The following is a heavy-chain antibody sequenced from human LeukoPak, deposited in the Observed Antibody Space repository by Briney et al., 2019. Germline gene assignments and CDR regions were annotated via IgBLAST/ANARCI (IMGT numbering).Heavy chain of an antibody. CDR2: ISGSGGST. CDR1: GFTFSSYA. Sequence: GGSLRLSCAASGFTFSSYAMSWVRQAPGKGLEWVSAISGSGGSTYYADSVKGRFTISRDNSKNTLYLQMNSLRAEDTAVYNCAKLQSGLDIVVVPDWFDPWGQGTLVTVSS. J-gene: IGHJ5*02. V-gene: IGHV3-23*01. D-gene: IGHD2-2*01. CDR3: AKLQSGLDIVVVPDWFDP.